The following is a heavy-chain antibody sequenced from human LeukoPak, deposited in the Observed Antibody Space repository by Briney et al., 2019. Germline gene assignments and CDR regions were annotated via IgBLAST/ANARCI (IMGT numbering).Heavy chain of an antibody. CDR3: AGGGWSFDAFDF. Sequence: SETPSLTCTVSGGSISTYYWSWIRQPPGKGLEWIGYIHYSGNTNYSPSLKSRVTISVDTSKNRFSLRLSSLTAADTAVYFCAGGGWSFDAFDFWGQGTMVTVSS. D-gene: IGHD6-19*01. V-gene: IGHV4-59*08. CDR2: IHYSGNT. CDR1: GGSISTYY. J-gene: IGHJ3*01.